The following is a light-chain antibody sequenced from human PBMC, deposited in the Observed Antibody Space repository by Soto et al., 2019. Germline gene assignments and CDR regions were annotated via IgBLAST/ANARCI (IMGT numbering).Light chain of an antibody. Sequence: DIQMIQSPSTLSASVGDRVTITCRASQNIDRRLAWYQQKPGKAPKLLIYKASTLESGVPSGFSGSGSGTEFTLTIRSLQPADFATYYCQQYDSYPYTFGQGTKLEIK. J-gene: IGKJ2*01. CDR1: QNIDRR. CDR3: QQYDSYPYT. V-gene: IGKV1-5*03. CDR2: KAS.